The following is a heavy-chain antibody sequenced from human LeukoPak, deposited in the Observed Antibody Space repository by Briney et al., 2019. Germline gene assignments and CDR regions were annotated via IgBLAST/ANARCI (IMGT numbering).Heavy chain of an antibody. V-gene: IGHV3-21*01. CDR2: ISSSSSYI. D-gene: IGHD5-18*01. Sequence: GGSLRLSCAASGFTFSSYSMNWVRQAPGKGLEWVSSISSSSSYIYYADSVKGRFTISRDNAKNSLYLQMNSLRAEDTAVYHCARDPGYSYGPEDIWGQGTMVTVSS. CDR1: GFTFSSYS. CDR3: ARDPGYSYGPEDI. J-gene: IGHJ3*02.